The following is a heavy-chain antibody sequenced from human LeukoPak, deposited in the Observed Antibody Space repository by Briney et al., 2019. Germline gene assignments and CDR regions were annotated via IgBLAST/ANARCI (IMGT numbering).Heavy chain of an antibody. V-gene: IGHV1-2*02. Sequence: ASVKVSCKASGYTLTGYYMHWVRQAPGQGLEWMGWINPNSGGTNYAQKFQGRVTMTRDTSISTAYMELSRLRSDDTAVYYCARDGSSWYFYYYYYMDVWGKGTTVTVSS. CDR2: INPNSGGT. D-gene: IGHD6-13*01. CDR1: GYTLTGYY. CDR3: ARDGSSWYFYYYYYMDV. J-gene: IGHJ6*03.